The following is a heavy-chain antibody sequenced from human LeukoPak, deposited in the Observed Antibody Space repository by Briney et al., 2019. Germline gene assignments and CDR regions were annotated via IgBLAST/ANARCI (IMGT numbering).Heavy chain of an antibody. D-gene: IGHD1-14*01. CDR1: GGSISSGGYY. Sequence: SETLSLTCTVSGGSISSGGYYWSWIRQHPGKGLEWIGNVFYSGSTYYNPSLKSRVTISVDTSKNQFSLRLSSVAAADTAVYYCARSVYVPYYFDYWGQGTLVTVSS. CDR3: ARSVYVPYYFDY. J-gene: IGHJ4*02. V-gene: IGHV4-39*01. CDR2: VFYSGST.